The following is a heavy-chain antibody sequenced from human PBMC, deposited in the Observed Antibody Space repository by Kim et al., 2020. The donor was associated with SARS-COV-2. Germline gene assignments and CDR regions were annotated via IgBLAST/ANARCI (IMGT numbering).Heavy chain of an antibody. Sequence: ADAGKARCTISGDNSKNTLYLQVNSLRAGDTAVYYCAREVAPYSTVFFDYWGQGALVTVSS. D-gene: IGHD6-13*01. CDR3: AREVAPYSTVFFDY. V-gene: IGHV3-53*01. J-gene: IGHJ4*02.